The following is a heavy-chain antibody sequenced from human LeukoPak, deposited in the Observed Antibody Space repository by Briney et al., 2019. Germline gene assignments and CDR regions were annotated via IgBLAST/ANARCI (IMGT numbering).Heavy chain of an antibody. D-gene: IGHD3-9*01. CDR1: GGSLSSYY. CDR3: ARVTKDYDILTGYYNVIFDY. Sequence: SETLSLTCTVSGGSLSSYYWSWIRQPPGKGLEGVGCIYYRGSTNYNPSLKSRVTISVDTSKHQFSLKLSSVTAADTAVYYCARVTKDYDILTGYYNVIFDYWGQGTLVTVSS. CDR2: IYYRGST. V-gene: IGHV4-59*01. J-gene: IGHJ4*02.